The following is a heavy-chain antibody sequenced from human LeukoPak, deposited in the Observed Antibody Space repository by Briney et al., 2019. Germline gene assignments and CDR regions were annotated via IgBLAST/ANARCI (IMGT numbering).Heavy chain of an antibody. J-gene: IGHJ4*02. Sequence: SQTLSLTCAIPGDSVSSNSAAWNWIRQSPSRGLEWLGRTYYRSKWYNDYAVSVKSRITINPDISKNQLSLQLNSVTPEDTAVYYCAGEPHYGDFTVVWGQGTLVTVSS. CDR2: TYYRSKWYN. V-gene: IGHV6-1*01. D-gene: IGHD4-17*01. CDR3: AGEPHYGDFTVV. CDR1: GDSVSSNSAA.